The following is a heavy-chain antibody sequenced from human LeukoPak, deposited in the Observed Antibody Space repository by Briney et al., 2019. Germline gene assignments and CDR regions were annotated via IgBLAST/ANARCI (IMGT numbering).Heavy chain of an antibody. CDR3: AKTQDGGRYYYDSSGYTKDY. J-gene: IGHJ4*02. V-gene: IGHV3-23*01. D-gene: IGHD3-22*01. Sequence: GGSLRLSCAASGFTFSSYAMRWLRQAPGKGLEWVSAISGSGRSTYYAESVKGRFTISRDNSKNTLYLQMNSLRAEDTAVYYCAKTQDGGRYYYDSSGYTKDYWGQGTLVTVSS. CDR1: GFTFSSYA. CDR2: ISGSGRST.